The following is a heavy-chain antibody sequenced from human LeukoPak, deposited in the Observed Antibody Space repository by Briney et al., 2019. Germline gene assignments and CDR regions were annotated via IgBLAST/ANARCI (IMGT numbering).Heavy chain of an antibody. J-gene: IGHJ4*02. CDR2: IYSGGRT. V-gene: IGHV3-66*01. CDR3: ARVLLGDYFDY. Sequence: GGSLRLSCAASGFTVSSNYMSWVRQAPGKGLEWVSVIYSGGRTYYADSVKGRFTISRDNSKNTLYLQMNSLRAEDTAVYYCARVLLGDYFDYWGQGTLVTVSS. D-gene: IGHD4-17*01. CDR1: GFTVSSNY.